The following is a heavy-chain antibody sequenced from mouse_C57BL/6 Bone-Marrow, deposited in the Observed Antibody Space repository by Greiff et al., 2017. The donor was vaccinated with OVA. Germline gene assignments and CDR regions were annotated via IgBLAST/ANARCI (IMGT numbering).Heavy chain of an antibody. J-gene: IGHJ1*03. D-gene: IGHD1-1*01. CDR2: IYPRSGNT. Sequence: VQGVESGAELARPGASVKLSCKASGYTFTSYGISWVKQRTGQGLEWIGEIYPRSGNTYYNEKFKGKATLTADKSSSTAYMELRSLTSEDSAVYFCANLLGGYFDVWGTGTTVTVSS. CDR3: ANLLGGYFDV. V-gene: IGHV1-81*01. CDR1: GYTFTSYG.